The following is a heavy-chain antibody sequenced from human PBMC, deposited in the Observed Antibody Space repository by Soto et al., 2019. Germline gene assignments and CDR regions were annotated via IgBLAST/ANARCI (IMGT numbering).Heavy chain of an antibody. CDR2: INPHSGST. V-gene: IGHV1-2*02. D-gene: IGHD3-16*02. Sequence: RASVKVSCKASGFSFTINYFYWVRQAPGQGLEWMGWINPHSGSTKYAQKFQAGVSLTRDTSINTVYMEIQGLRSDDTAVYYCARGSFSTSRGGIDLWGQGTTVTVSS. CDR3: ARGSFSTSRGGIDL. J-gene: IGHJ6*02. CDR1: GFSFTINY.